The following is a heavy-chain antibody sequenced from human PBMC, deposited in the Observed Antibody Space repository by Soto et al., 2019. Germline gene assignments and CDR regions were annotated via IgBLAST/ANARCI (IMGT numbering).Heavy chain of an antibody. Sequence: SETLSLTCSVSGGSISTTYDYWGWVRQPPGKGLEWIASIHYRGSTYYNPSLKSRVTTSVDTSKNRFSLKLTSVTAADTAVYYCARHLLVAKAGRFDPWGQGTLVTVSS. J-gene: IGHJ5*02. CDR3: ARHLLVAKAGRFDP. V-gene: IGHV4-39*01. D-gene: IGHD6-13*01. CDR1: GGSISTTYDY. CDR2: IHYRGST.